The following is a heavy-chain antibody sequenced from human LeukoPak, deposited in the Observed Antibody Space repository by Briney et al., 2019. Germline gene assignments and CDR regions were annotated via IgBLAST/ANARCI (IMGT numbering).Heavy chain of an antibody. Sequence: KSSETLSLTCAVYGGSFSGYYWSWIRQPPGKGLEWIGEINHSGSTNYNPSLKSRVTISVDTSKNQFSLKLSSVTAADTAVYYCARSGSGSYYMAPYFDYWGQGTLVTVSS. CDR1: GGSFSGYY. CDR3: ARSGSGSYYMAPYFDY. CDR2: INHSGST. D-gene: IGHD3-10*01. J-gene: IGHJ4*02. V-gene: IGHV4-34*01.